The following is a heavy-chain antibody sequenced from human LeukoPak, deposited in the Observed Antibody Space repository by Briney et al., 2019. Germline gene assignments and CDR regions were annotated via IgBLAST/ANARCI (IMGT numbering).Heavy chain of an antibody. Sequence: KTSETLSLTCTVSGGSISSSSYYWGWIRQPPGKGLEWIGSIYYSGSTYYNPSLKSRVTISVDTSKNQFSLKLSSVTAAGTAVYYCARHSYGDYSRYYYYMDVWGKGTTVTVSS. J-gene: IGHJ6*03. D-gene: IGHD4-17*01. CDR2: IYYSGST. CDR1: GGSISSSSYY. V-gene: IGHV4-39*01. CDR3: ARHSYGDYSRYYYYMDV.